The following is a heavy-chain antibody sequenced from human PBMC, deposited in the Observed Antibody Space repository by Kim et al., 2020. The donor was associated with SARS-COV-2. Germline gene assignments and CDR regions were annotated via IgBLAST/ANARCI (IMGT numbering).Heavy chain of an antibody. Sequence: GGSLRLSCAASGFTFSSYGMHWVRQAPGKGLEWVAVISYDGSNKYYADSVKGRFTISRDNSKNTLYLQMNSLRAEDTAVYYCARDARDTAMSGLIDYWGQGTLVTVSS. CDR1: GFTFSSYG. J-gene: IGHJ4*02. CDR2: ISYDGSNK. V-gene: IGHV3-33*05. D-gene: IGHD5-18*01. CDR3: ARDARDTAMSGLIDY.